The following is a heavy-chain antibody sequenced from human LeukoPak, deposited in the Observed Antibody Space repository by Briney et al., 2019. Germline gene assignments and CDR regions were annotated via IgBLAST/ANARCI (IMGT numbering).Heavy chain of an antibody. CDR3: ARPTVVTDPWPDY. D-gene: IGHD4-23*01. Sequence: ASVKVSCKASGYTFTGYYMHRVRQAPGQGLEWMGWINPNSDGTNYAQKFQGRVTMTRDTSINTAYMELSRLTSDDTAVYYCARPTVVTDPWPDYWGQGTLVTVSS. CDR2: INPNSDGT. V-gene: IGHV1-2*02. J-gene: IGHJ4*02. CDR1: GYTFTGYY.